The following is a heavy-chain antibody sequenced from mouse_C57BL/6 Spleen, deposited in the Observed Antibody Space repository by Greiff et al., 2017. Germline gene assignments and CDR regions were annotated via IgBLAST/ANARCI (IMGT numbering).Heavy chain of an antibody. J-gene: IGHJ2*01. Sequence: EVKLVESGAELVRPGASVKLSCTASGFNIKDDYMHWVKQRPEQGLEWIGWIDPENGDTEYASKFQGKATITSDTSSNTAYLRLSSLTSEDTAVYYCTTKDYGSFDYWGQGTTLTVSS. CDR3: TTKDYGSFDY. CDR1: GFNIKDDY. V-gene: IGHV14-4*01. D-gene: IGHD1-1*01. CDR2: IDPENGDT.